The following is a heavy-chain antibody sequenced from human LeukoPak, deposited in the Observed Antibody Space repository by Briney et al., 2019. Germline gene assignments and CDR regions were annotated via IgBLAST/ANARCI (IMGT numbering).Heavy chain of an antibody. D-gene: IGHD3-22*01. CDR3: ARHYYDRSGSGADAFDI. V-gene: IGHV4-59*08. J-gene: IGHJ3*02. CDR2: IYYSGST. CDR1: GGSISRYY. Sequence: SDTLSLTCTVSGGSISRYYWSWIRQPPGKGLEWIGYIYYSGSTKYNPSLKSRVTISVDTSKNQFSLKLSSVTAADTAVYYCARHYYDRSGSGADAFDIWGQGTMVTVSS.